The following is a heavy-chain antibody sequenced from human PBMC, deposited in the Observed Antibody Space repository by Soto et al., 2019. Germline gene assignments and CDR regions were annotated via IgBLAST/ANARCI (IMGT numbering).Heavy chain of an antibody. CDR1: GFIFGNYS. CDR2: ISSRSNFI. D-gene: IGHD6-6*01. Sequence: EVQLVESGGGLVRPGGSLRLSCEASGFIFGNYSMNWVRQAPGKGLEWVSSISSRSNFIYYADSLRGRVTISRDNTQNSLHLQMNSLRVEDTAIYYCARVPKLYSNSVYYYGMDVWGQGTTVTVSS. V-gene: IGHV3-21*01. J-gene: IGHJ6*02. CDR3: ARVPKLYSNSVYYYGMDV.